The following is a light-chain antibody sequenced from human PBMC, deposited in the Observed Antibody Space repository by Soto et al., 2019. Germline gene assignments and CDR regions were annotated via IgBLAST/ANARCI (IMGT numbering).Light chain of an antibody. V-gene: IGKV3-15*01. J-gene: IGKJ4*01. CDR3: QQYDNWPPFT. Sequence: IVMTQSPATLSVSPGERVILSCSASQSVGSNVAWYQQKTGQSPRLLIYGASTRVTGIPARFTGSGSGTEFTLTINSLQSEYFAMYHCQQYDNWPPFTCGGGTKVEIK. CDR1: QSVGSN. CDR2: GAS.